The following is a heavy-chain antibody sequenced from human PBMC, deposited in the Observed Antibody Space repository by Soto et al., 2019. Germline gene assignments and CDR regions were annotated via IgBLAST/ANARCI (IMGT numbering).Heavy chain of an antibody. CDR1: GYTFTSYG. V-gene: IGHV1-18*01. Sequence: QVQLVQSGAEVKKPGASVKVSCKASGYTFTSYGISWVRQAPGQGLEWMGWISAYNGNTNYAQKLQRRVTMTTDTSSSPAYMELRSLRFDDTAVYYCERDAAVGLFDYWGQGTLVTVSS. CDR2: ISAYNGNT. D-gene: IGHD1-26*01. CDR3: ERDAAVGLFDY. J-gene: IGHJ4*02.